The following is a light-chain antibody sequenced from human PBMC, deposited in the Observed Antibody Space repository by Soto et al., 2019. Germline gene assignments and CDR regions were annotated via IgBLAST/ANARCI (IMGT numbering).Light chain of an antibody. CDR1: QGVSSY. CDR3: QQRSDWLYT. Sequence: VLTQSPATLSLSPGERATLSCRASQGVSSYVAWFQHKPGQAPRLLIFDTFNRATGVPARFSGSGSGTDFTLTISSLEPEDFAVYYCQQRSDWLYTFGQGTKVEMK. J-gene: IGKJ2*01. V-gene: IGKV3-11*01. CDR2: DTF.